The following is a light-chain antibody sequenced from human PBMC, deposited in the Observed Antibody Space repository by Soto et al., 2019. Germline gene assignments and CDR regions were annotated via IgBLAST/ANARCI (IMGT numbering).Light chain of an antibody. V-gene: IGKV3-15*01. Sequence: EIVMTQSPATLSVSPGERATLSCWASQSVSSNLAWYQQKPGQAPRLLIYDASTRATGIPARFSGSGSGTEFPLTISSLQSEDFAVYYCQQYNNWPPLTFGGGTKVEIK. CDR2: DAS. CDR3: QQYNNWPPLT. J-gene: IGKJ4*01. CDR1: QSVSSN.